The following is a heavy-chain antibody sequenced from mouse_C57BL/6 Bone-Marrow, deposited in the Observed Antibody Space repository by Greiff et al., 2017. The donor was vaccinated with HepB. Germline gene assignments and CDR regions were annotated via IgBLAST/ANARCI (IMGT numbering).Heavy chain of an antibody. V-gene: IGHV1-55*01. D-gene: IGHD1-1*01. CDR3: ARWYYYGSSYYYAMDY. Sequence: QVQLQQSGAELVKPGASVKMSCKASGYTFTSYWITWVKQRPGQGLEWIGDIYPGSGSTNYNEKFKSKATLTVDTSSSTAYMQLSSLTSEDSAVYYCARWYYYGSSYYYAMDYWGQGTSVTVSS. CDR1: GYTFTSYW. CDR2: IYPGSGST. J-gene: IGHJ4*01.